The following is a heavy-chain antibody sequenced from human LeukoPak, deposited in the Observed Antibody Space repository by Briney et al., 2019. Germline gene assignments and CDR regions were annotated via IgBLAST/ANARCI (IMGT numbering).Heavy chain of an antibody. D-gene: IGHD2-15*01. CDR3: AKDQGLGGGSVWGY. V-gene: IGHV3-23*01. J-gene: IGHJ4*02. CDR1: GFTFSSYW. Sequence: GGSLRLSCAASGFTFSSYWMSWVRQAPGKGLEWVSAISGSGGNTYYADSVKGRFTISRDNSKNMLYLQMNSLRVEDTAVYYCAKDQGLGGGSVWGYWGQGNLVTVSS. CDR2: ISGSGGNT.